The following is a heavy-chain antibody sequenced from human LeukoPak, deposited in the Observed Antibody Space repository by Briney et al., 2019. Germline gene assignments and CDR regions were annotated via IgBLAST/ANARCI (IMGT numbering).Heavy chain of an antibody. J-gene: IGHJ3*02. D-gene: IGHD2-8*01. CDR2: IKQDGSEK. Sequence: GGSLRLSCAAPGFTFSRYWMSWVRQAPGKGLEWVANIKQDGSEKYYVASVKGRFTIARDNAKNSLYLQMNSLRAEDTAVYYCARVNPLMAPGAFDIWGQGTMVTVSS. V-gene: IGHV3-7*01. CDR3: ARVNPLMAPGAFDI. CDR1: GFTFSRYW.